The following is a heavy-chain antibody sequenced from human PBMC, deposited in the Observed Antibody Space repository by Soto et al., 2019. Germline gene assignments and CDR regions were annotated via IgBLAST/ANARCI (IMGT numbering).Heavy chain of an antibody. J-gene: IGHJ5*02. Sequence: QVQLVQSGAEVKKPGSSVKVSCKASGGTFSSYAISWVRQAPGQGLEWMGGIIPIFGTANYAQKFQGRVTITADKSTSTVYMELSSLRSEDTAVYYCASAPNDYDFWSGSVWFDPWGQGTLVTVSS. D-gene: IGHD3-3*01. CDR3: ASAPNDYDFWSGSVWFDP. V-gene: IGHV1-69*06. CDR2: IIPIFGTA. CDR1: GGTFSSYA.